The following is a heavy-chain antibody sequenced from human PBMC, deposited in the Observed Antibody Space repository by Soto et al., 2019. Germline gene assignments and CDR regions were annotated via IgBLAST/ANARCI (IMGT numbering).Heavy chain of an antibody. CDR2: IIPIFGTA. D-gene: IGHD3-22*01. V-gene: IGHV1-69*13. CDR3: ARAGIGDMYYYDSSGYYPFDY. J-gene: IGHJ4*02. Sequence: GASVKVSCKASGGTFSSYAISWVRQAPGQGLEWMGGIIPIFGTANYAQKFQGRVTITADESTSTAYMELSSLRSEDTAVYYCARAGIGDMYYYDSSGYYPFDYWGQGTLVTVSS. CDR1: GGTFSSYA.